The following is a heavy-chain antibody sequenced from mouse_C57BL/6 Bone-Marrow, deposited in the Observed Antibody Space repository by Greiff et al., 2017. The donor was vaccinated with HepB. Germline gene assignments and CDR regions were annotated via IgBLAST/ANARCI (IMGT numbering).Heavy chain of an antibody. Sequence: EVHLVESGGGLVKPGGSLKLSCAASGFTFSSYAMSWVRQTPEKRLEWVATISDGGSYTYYPDNVKGRFTISRDNAKNNLYLQMSHLKSEDTAMYYCARDPIYYYGSSYAMDYWGQGTSVTVSS. CDR2: ISDGGSYT. V-gene: IGHV5-4*01. CDR3: ARDPIYYYGSSYAMDY. D-gene: IGHD1-1*01. J-gene: IGHJ4*01. CDR1: GFTFSSYA.